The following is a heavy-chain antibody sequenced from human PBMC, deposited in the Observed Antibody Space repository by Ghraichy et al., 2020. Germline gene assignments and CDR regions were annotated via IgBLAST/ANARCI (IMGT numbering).Heavy chain of an antibody. D-gene: IGHD3-22*01. V-gene: IGHV4-59*01. CDR2: IYYSGST. Sequence: SETLSLTCTVSGGSISSYYWSWIRQPPGKGLEWIGYIYYSGSTNYNPSLKSRVTISVDTSKNQFSLKLSSVTAADTAVYYCARAAPDYYDSSGYYYWYFDLWGRGTLVTVSS. CDR1: GGSISSYY. CDR3: ARAAPDYYDSSGYYYWYFDL. J-gene: IGHJ2*01.